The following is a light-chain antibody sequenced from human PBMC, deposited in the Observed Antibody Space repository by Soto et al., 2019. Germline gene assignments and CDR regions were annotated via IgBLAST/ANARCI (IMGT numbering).Light chain of an antibody. CDR2: EVN. J-gene: IGLJ1*01. CDR1: SSDVGGYNY. Sequence: QSARTQPASVSGSPGQSITISCSGTSSDVGGYNYVSWYQQHPGKAPKLMIYEVNNRPSGVSNRFSGSKSGNTASLTISGLQAEDEADYYCSSYTTRSTVFGTGTKVTVL. V-gene: IGLV2-14*01. CDR3: SSYTTRSTV.